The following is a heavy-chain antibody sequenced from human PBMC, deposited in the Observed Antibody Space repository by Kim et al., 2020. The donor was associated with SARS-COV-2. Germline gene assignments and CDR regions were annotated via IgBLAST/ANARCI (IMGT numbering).Heavy chain of an antibody. V-gene: IGHV1-46*01. Sequence: AQKFQGRVTMTRDTSTSTVYMELSSLRSEDTAVYYCARGVSYGSPYYFDYWGQGTLVTVSS. D-gene: IGHD4-17*01. J-gene: IGHJ4*02. CDR3: ARGVSYGSPYYFDY.